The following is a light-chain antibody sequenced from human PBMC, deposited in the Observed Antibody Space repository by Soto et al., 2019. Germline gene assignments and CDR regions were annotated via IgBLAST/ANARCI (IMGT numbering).Light chain of an antibody. CDR3: SSYTSSFYV. J-gene: IGLJ1*01. CDR2: DVS. Sequence: QSVLTQPASVSGSPGQSITISCTGTSSDVGGYNYVSWYQQHPGKAPKLMIYDVSNRPSGVSNRFSGSKSGNTASLTISGIQAEDEADYYCSSYTSSFYVFGTGTKLTVL. V-gene: IGLV2-14*01. CDR1: SSDVGGYNY.